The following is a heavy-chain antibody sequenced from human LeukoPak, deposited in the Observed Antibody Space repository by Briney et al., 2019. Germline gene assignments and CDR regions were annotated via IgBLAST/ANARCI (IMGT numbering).Heavy chain of an antibody. D-gene: IGHD1-26*01. CDR3: ARHEYSGSYYGLSWFDP. CDR2: IYYIGST. J-gene: IGHJ5*02. CDR1: GGSISSCY. Sequence: PSETLSLTCPVSGGSISSCYWSWMRPPPARGRAGVGYIYYIGSTNYNPSLNSRGTISVDTTQNQLSLMIISQTAADTAVYYCARHEYSGSYYGLSWFDPWGQGTLVTVSS. V-gene: IGHV4-59*08.